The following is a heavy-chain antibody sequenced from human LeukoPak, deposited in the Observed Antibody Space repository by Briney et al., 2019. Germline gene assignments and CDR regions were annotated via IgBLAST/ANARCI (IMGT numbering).Heavy chain of an antibody. Sequence: GGSLRLSCAASGFTLSSYEMNWVRQAPGKGLEWVSYISSSGSTIYYADSVKGRFTISRDNAKNSLYLQMNSLRAEDTAVYYCARDPAYYDSSGYYSWGQGTLVTVSS. CDR3: ARDPAYYDSSGYYS. CDR2: ISSSGSTI. D-gene: IGHD3-22*01. CDR1: GFTLSSYE. V-gene: IGHV3-48*03. J-gene: IGHJ4*02.